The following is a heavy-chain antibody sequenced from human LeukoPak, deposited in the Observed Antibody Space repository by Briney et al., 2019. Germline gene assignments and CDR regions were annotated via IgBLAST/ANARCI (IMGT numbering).Heavy chain of an antibody. CDR2: ISVSGGST. V-gene: IGHV3-23*01. D-gene: IGHD5-24*01. J-gene: IGHJ4*02. CDR3: AKEMATRDYFDH. Sequence: GGSLRLSCAASGFTFSNFAMSWVRQAPGKGLEWVSEISVSGGSTYSADSVKGRFTISRDNSKNTLCLQMNSLRAEDTAVYYCAKEMATRDYFDHWGQGILVTVSS. CDR1: GFTFSNFA.